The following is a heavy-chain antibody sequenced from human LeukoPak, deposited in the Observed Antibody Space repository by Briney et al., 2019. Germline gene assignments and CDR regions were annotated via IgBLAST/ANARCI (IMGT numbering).Heavy chain of an antibody. Sequence: SETLSLTCTVSGGSISSYYWGWIRQPPGKGLEWIGSIYYSGSTYYNPSLKSRVTISVDTSKNQFSLKLSSVTAADTAVYYCATIHTTDPIQLWPYGGQGTLVTVSS. CDR3: ATIHTTDPIQLWPY. D-gene: IGHD5-18*01. J-gene: IGHJ4*02. CDR2: IYYSGST. V-gene: IGHV4-39*01. CDR1: GGSISSYY.